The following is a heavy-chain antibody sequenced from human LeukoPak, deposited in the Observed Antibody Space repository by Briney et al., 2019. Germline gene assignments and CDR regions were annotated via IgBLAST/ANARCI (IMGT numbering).Heavy chain of an antibody. D-gene: IGHD6-6*01. J-gene: IGHJ6*03. CDR2: IYHSGSA. CDR1: GYSISSDYY. V-gene: IGHV4-38-2*01. CDR3: ARRPYYYYYMDV. Sequence: SETLSLTCAVSGYSISSDYYWGWIRLPPGKGLEWIGTIYHSGSAYYNPSLKSRVTLLVDTSNNQFSLGLSSVTATDTAVYYCARRPYYYYYMDVWGKGTTVTVSS.